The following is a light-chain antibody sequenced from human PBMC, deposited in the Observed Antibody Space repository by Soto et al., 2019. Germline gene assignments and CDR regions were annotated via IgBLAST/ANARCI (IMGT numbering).Light chain of an antibody. CDR3: QQYGNSPYT. Sequence: EIVLTQSPGTLSLSPGERATLSCRASQSVSSSYLAWYQQKPGQAPRLLIYGASSRATGIPDRFSGSGSGTDFTLTISRLEPEDFVMYYCQQYGNSPYTFGQGTKLEIK. CDR1: QSVSSSY. J-gene: IGKJ2*01. CDR2: GAS. V-gene: IGKV3-20*01.